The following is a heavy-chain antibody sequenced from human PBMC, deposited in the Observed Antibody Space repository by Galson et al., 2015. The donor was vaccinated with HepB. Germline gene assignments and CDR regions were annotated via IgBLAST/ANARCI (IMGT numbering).Heavy chain of an antibody. D-gene: IGHD6-6*01. CDR2: IYYSGST. Sequence: LSLTCTVSGGSISSYYWSWIRQPPGKGLEWIGYIYYSGSTNYNPSLKSRVTISVDTSKNQFSLKLSSVTAADTAVYYCARVRSIAAEGNPLYYFDYWGQGTLVTVSS. J-gene: IGHJ4*02. CDR3: ARVRSIAAEGNPLYYFDY. V-gene: IGHV4-59*01. CDR1: GGSISSYY.